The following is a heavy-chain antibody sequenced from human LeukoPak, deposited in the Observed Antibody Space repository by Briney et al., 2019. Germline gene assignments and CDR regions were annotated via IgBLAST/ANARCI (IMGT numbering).Heavy chain of an antibody. CDR1: GYTFTDYY. Sequence: GASVKVSCKASGYTFTDYYMHWVRQAPGQGLEWMGWINPNSGGTNYAQKFQGRVTMTRDTSTSTVYMELSSLRYDDTAVYYCARGPRITLVRGGQWYFYMDVWGKGTTVTVSS. D-gene: IGHD3-10*01. CDR3: ARGPRITLVRGGQWYFYMDV. V-gene: IGHV1-2*02. J-gene: IGHJ6*03. CDR2: INPNSGGT.